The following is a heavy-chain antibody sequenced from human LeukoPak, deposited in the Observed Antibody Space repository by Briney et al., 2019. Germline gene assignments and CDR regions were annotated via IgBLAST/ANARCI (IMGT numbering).Heavy chain of an antibody. CDR3: AKDLSIFGVVMGSAFDI. Sequence: PGRSLRLSCAASGFTFSSYGMHWVRQAPGKGLEWVAVISSDGSNKYYADSVKGRFTISRDNSKNTLYLQMNSLRAEDTAVYYCAKDLSIFGVVMGSAFDIWGQGTMVTVSS. V-gene: IGHV3-30*18. J-gene: IGHJ3*02. CDR2: ISSDGSNK. D-gene: IGHD3-3*01. CDR1: GFTFSSYG.